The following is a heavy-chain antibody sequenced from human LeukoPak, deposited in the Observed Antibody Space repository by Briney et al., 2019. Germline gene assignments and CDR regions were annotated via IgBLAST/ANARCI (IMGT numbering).Heavy chain of an antibody. CDR1: GFPFSSYW. CDR2: ISYDGRNK. Sequence: GGSLRLSCVASGFPFSSYWMTWVRQAPGKGLEWVAVISYDGRNKYYADSVKGRFTISRDNSKNTLYLQMNSLRVQDTAVYYCARDDFGFDPWGQGTLVTVSS. CDR3: ARDDFGFDP. J-gene: IGHJ5*02. V-gene: IGHV3-30*03. D-gene: IGHD4/OR15-4a*01.